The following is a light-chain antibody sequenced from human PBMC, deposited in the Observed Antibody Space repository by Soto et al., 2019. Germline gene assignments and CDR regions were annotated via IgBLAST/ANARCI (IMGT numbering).Light chain of an antibody. CDR2: SNN. CDR3: AAWDDSLNGRGV. V-gene: IGLV1-44*01. CDR1: SSNIGSNT. J-gene: IGLJ7*01. Sequence: QSVLTQPPSASGTPGQRVTISCSGSSSNIGSNTVNWYQQLPGTAPKLLIYSNNQRPSGVPDRFSGSRSGTSASLAISGLQSEDEGDYYCAAWDDSLNGRGVFGGGNQLTVL.